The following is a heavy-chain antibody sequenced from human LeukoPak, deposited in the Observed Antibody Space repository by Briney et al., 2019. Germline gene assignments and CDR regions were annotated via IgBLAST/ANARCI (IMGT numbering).Heavy chain of an antibody. CDR1: GSSFTGYW. J-gene: IGHJ3*02. CDR3: ARRDTHSGFDI. CDR2: IYPGDSDT. Sequence: GESLKISCKGSGSSFTGYWIGWVRQMPGKGLEWMGVIYPGDSDTRYRPSFQGQVTISADKSISTAYLQWSSLKASDTATYYCARRDTHSGFDIWGQGTIVSVSS. D-gene: IGHD1-26*01. V-gene: IGHV5-51*01.